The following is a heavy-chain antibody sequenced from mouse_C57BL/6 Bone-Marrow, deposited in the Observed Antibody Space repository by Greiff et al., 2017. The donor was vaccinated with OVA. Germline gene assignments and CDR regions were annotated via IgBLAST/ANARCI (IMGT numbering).Heavy chain of an antibody. CDR1: GFNIKDDY. CDR2: IDPENGDT. J-gene: IGHJ1*03. Sequence: VQLQQSGAELVRPGASVKLSCTASGFNIKDDYMHWVKQRPEQGLEWIGWIDPENGDTEYASKFQGKATITADTSSNTAYLQLSSLTSEDTAVYYCTTGDYDLRYFDVWGTGTTVTVSS. D-gene: IGHD2-4*01. V-gene: IGHV14-4*01. CDR3: TTGDYDLRYFDV.